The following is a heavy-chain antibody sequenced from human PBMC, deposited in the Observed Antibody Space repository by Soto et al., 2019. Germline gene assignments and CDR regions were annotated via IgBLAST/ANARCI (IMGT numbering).Heavy chain of an antibody. CDR2: ISYDGSDK. Sequence: LRLSCAASGFKYTDFALHWVRQAPGKGLEWVAIISYDGSDKYYADSVKGRFVISRDNPKNTLYLEMNSLRPEDTAVYFCARRAWDSYYAIDVWGQGTTVTVSS. CDR1: GFKYTDFA. CDR3: ARRAWDSYYAIDV. J-gene: IGHJ6*02. D-gene: IGHD3-22*01. V-gene: IGHV3-30*09.